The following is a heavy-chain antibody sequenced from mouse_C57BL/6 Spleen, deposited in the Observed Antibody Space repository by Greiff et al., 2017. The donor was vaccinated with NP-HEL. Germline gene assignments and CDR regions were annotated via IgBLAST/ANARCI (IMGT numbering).Heavy chain of an antibody. D-gene: IGHD2-4*01. V-gene: IGHV1-18*01. CDR2: INPNNGGT. CDR3: ARNDYDGREFAY. Sequence: EVQLQQSGPELVKPGASVKIPCKASGYTFTDYNMDWVKQSHGKSLEWIGDINPNNGGTIYNQKFKGKATLTVDKSSSTAYMELRSLTSEDTAVYYCARNDYDGREFAYWGQGTLVTVSA. J-gene: IGHJ3*01. CDR1: GYTFTDYN.